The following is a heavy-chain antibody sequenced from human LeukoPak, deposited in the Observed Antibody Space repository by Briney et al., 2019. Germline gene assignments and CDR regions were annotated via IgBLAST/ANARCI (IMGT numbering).Heavy chain of an antibody. CDR2: IYHSGST. Sequence: SETLSLTCTVSGGSISSGGYYWSWIRQPPGKGLEWIGYIYHSGSTYYNPSLKSRVTISVDRSKNQFSLKLSSVTAADTAVYYCAREPLRRPHYGGVDYWGQGTLVTVSS. CDR1: GGSISSGGYY. J-gene: IGHJ4*02. V-gene: IGHV4-30-2*01. CDR3: AREPLRRPHYGGVDY. D-gene: IGHD4-23*01.